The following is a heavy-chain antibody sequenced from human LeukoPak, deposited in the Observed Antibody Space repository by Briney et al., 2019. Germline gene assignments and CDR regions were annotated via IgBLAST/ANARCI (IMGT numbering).Heavy chain of an antibody. J-gene: IGHJ3*02. CDR3: ATWAVRYSYARDDAFDI. D-gene: IGHD5-18*01. CDR1: GSSINDFY. V-gene: IGHV4-39*01. CDR2: IYYSGST. Sequence: SETLSLTCTVSGSSINDFYWGWIRQPPGKGLEWIGSIYYSGSTYYNPSLKSRVTISVDTSKNQFSLKLSSVTAADTAVYYCATWAVRYSYARDDAFDIWGQGTMVTVSS.